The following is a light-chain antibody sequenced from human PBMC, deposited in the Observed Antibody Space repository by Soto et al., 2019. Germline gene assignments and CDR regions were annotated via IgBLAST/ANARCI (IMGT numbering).Light chain of an antibody. CDR3: AAWDDGLNGYV. Sequence: QSALTQPRSVSGSPGQSVTISCTGTSSDVGGYNYVSWYQQHPGKAPKLMIYSDDQRPSDVPDRFSASKSGTSASLAISGLHSEDEADYYCAAWDDGLNGYVFGTATKLTVL. CDR2: SDD. CDR1: SSDVGGYNY. V-gene: IGLV2-11*01. J-gene: IGLJ1*01.